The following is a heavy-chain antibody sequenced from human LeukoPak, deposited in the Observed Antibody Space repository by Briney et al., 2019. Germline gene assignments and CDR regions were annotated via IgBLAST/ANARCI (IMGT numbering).Heavy chain of an antibody. CDR3: ARGLGLERLAWGKPRNYGMDV. J-gene: IGHJ6*02. CDR1: GGSISSYY. CDR2: IYYSGST. D-gene: IGHD1-1*01. V-gene: IGHV4-59*08. Sequence: SSETLSLTCTVSGGSISSYYWSWIRQPPGKGLEWIGYIYYSGSTNYNPSLKSRVTISVDTSKNQFSLKLSSVTAADTAVYYCARGLGLERLAWGKPRNYGMDVWGQGTTVTVSS.